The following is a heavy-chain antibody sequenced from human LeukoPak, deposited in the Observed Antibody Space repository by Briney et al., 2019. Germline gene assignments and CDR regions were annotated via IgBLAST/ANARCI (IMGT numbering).Heavy chain of an antibody. J-gene: IGHJ5*02. D-gene: IGHD1-1*01. Sequence: SVKVSCKASGGTFSSYAISWVRQAPGQGLEWMGGIIPIFGTANYAQKFQGRVTITADESTSTAYMELSSLRSEDTAVYYCVRDGLQTRYSWNDEGRKNWFDPWGQGTLVTVSS. CDR3: VRDGLQTRYSWNDEGRKNWFDP. CDR1: GGTFSSYA. CDR2: IIPIFGTA. V-gene: IGHV1-69*13.